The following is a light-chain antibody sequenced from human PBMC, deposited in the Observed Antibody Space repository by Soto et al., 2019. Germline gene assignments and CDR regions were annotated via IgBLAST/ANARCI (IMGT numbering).Light chain of an antibody. CDR1: QGISNH. Sequence: DIQMTQSPSSLSASVGDRVTITCRASQGISNHLAWFQQKPGKAPKSLIYAASSLQSGVPSKFSCSGSGTDFTLTISSLQSEDFATYYCQQYKSYPMTFGQGTKVEIK. V-gene: IGKV1-16*02. J-gene: IGKJ1*01. CDR2: AAS. CDR3: QQYKSYPMT.